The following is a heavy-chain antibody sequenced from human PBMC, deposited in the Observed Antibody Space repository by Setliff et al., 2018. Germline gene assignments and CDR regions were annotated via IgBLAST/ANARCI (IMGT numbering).Heavy chain of an antibody. CDR2: FDPEDGET. V-gene: IGHV1-24*01. CDR3: ARDKLWLMGYYYYYYMDV. CDR1: GYNLIEVS. Sequence: GASVKVSCKVSGYNLIEVSMHWVRQAPGKGLEWMGGFDPEDGETIYAQKFQGRVTMTRDTSTSTVYMELSSLRSEDTAVYYCARDKLWLMGYYYYYYMDVWGKGTTVTVSS. J-gene: IGHJ6*03. D-gene: IGHD5-18*01.